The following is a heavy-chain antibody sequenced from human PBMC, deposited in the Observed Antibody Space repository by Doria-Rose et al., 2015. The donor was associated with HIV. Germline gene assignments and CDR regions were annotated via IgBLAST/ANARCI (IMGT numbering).Heavy chain of an antibody. CDR3: ARFRPSRGIYYSLDV. CDR2: IHSSGST. D-gene: IGHD3-10*01. Sequence: WIRQPPGKGLEWIGYIHSSGSTHYNSSLKSRVTISIDTSKNQFSLKLSSVTAADTAVYYCARFRPSRGIYYSLDVWAKGPRSPSP. J-gene: IGHJ6*03. V-gene: IGHV4-4*09.